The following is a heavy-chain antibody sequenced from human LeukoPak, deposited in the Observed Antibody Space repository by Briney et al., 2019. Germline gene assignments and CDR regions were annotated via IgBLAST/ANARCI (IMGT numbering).Heavy chain of an antibody. J-gene: IGHJ4*02. Sequence: ASVKVSCKASGGTFSSYAISWVRQAPGQGLEWMGIINPSGGSTSYAQKFQGKVTMTRDMSTSTVYMELSRLRSDDTAVYYCARDARDYGLHWGQGTLVTVSS. CDR3: ARDARDYGLH. D-gene: IGHD4-17*01. V-gene: IGHV1-46*01. CDR2: INPSGGST. CDR1: GGTFSSYA.